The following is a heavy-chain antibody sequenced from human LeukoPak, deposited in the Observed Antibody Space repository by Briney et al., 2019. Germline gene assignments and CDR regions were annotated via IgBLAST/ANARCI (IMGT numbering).Heavy chain of an antibody. J-gene: IGHJ3*02. V-gene: IGHV4-59*01. D-gene: IGHD2-15*01. CDR2: IYYSGST. Sequence: SETLSLTCTVSGGSISSYYWSWIRQPPGKGLEWIGYIYYSGSTNYNPSLKSRVTISVDTSKNQFSLKLSSVTAADTAVYYCARESTHSPLLDAFDIWGQGTMVTVSS. CDR3: ARESTHSPLLDAFDI. CDR1: GGSISSYY.